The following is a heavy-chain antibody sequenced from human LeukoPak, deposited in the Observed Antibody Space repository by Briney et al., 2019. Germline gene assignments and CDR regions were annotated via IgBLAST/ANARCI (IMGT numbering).Heavy chain of an antibody. CDR1: GFNVNRNY. D-gene: IGHD4-23*01. Sequence: GSLRLSCTLSGFNVNRNYMGWVRQAPGKGLEWIGEINHSGSTNYNPSLKSRVTISVDTSKNQFSLKLSSVTAADTAVYYCARGDYGGNLDYWGQGTLVTVSS. CDR3: ARGDYGGNLDY. CDR2: INHSGST. V-gene: IGHV4-34*01. J-gene: IGHJ4*02.